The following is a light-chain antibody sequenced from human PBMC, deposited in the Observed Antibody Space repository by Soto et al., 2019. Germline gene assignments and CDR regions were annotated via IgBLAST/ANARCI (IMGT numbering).Light chain of an antibody. Sequence: DIQMTQSPSTLSASVGGRVTITCRARQSVGTWVAWYQQKPGKAPKHLIYGASNLESGVPSRFSGSGSGTEFTLTITTLQPDDFATYFCQLYNRNTWSFGPGTKVDI. CDR2: GAS. CDR3: QLYNRNTWS. J-gene: IGKJ1*01. V-gene: IGKV1-5*01. CDR1: QSVGTW.